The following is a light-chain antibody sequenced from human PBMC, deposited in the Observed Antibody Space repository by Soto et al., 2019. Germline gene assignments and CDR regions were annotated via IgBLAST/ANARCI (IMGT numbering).Light chain of an antibody. CDR3: QTWGTGSWV. CDR1: SGHSSYA. Sequence: QLVLTQSPSASASLGASVKLTCTLSSGHSSYAIAWHQQRPEKGPRYLMKVNSDGSHSKGDGIPDRFSGSSSGAERYLTISSLQSEDEADFYCQTWGTGSWVFGGGTKLTVL. J-gene: IGLJ3*02. V-gene: IGLV4-69*01. CDR2: VNSDGSH.